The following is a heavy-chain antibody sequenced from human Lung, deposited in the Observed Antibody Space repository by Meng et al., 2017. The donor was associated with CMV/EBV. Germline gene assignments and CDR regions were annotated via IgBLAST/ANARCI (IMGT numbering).Heavy chain of an antibody. D-gene: IGHD2-2*01. CDR2: IIPIFGTA. J-gene: IGHJ4*02. CDR1: CGTFSSYA. CDR3: ARSANMVVGPAARHYIDY. V-gene: IGHV1-69*05. Sequence: SXXVSXXASCGTFSSYAISSVRQAPGQGLEWMGGIIPIFGTANAAQKFQGRVTITTDESTSTAYMELGSLRYEDTAVYYCARSANMVVGPAARHYIDYWGQGXLVTFSS.